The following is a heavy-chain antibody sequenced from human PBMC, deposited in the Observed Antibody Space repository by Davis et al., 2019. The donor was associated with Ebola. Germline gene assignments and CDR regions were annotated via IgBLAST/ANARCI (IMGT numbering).Heavy chain of an antibody. CDR3: ARGTVATIEAYFDH. Sequence: PGGSLRLSCAGSGFTFEDYAMYWVRQVPGKGLEWVSSITWNSGKIAYSDSVKGRFTVSRENAKNSLFLQMNSLRPEDTALYYCARGTVATIEAYFDHWGQGALVTVS. J-gene: IGHJ4*02. D-gene: IGHD5-12*01. V-gene: IGHV3-9*01. CDR1: GFTFEDYA. CDR2: ITWNSGKI.